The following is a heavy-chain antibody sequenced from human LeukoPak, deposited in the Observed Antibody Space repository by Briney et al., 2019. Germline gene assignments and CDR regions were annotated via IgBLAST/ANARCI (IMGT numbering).Heavy chain of an antibody. CDR3: ARVTPGAIYYYMDV. Sequence: PGGSLRLSCAASGFTFRSYGMSWVRQAPGKGLEWVSAISGSGGSTYYADSVKGRFTISRDNSKNTLYLQMNSLRAEDTAVYYCARVTPGAIYYYMDVWGKGTTVTISS. CDR2: ISGSGGST. J-gene: IGHJ6*03. D-gene: IGHD5-18*01. CDR1: GFTFRSYG. V-gene: IGHV3-23*01.